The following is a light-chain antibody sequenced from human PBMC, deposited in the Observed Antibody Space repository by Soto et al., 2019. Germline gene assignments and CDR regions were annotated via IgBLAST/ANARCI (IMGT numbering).Light chain of an antibody. J-gene: IGKJ4*01. CDR1: QSISSY. CDR3: QQSYSTLT. Sequence: DIQMTQSPSSLSASVGDRVTITCRASQSISSYLNWYQQKPGKAPKLLIYAASSLQSGVPSRFSGSGSGTDFTLTISSLQPEAFANYYCQQSYSTLTFGGGTKVDIK. V-gene: IGKV1-39*01. CDR2: AAS.